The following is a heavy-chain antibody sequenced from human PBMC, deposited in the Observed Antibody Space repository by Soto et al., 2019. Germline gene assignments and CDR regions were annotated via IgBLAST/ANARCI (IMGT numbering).Heavy chain of an antibody. CDR3: ARDYWAGYSSGWPMYYFDY. J-gene: IGHJ4*02. CDR2: IIPIFGTA. CDR1: GGTFSSYA. Sequence: VKVSCKASGGTFSSYAISWVRQAPGQGLEWMGGIIPIFGTANYAQKFQGRVTITADESTSTAYMELSSLRSEDTAVYYCARDYWAGYSSGWPMYYFDYWGQGTLVTVSS. V-gene: IGHV1-69*13. D-gene: IGHD6-19*01.